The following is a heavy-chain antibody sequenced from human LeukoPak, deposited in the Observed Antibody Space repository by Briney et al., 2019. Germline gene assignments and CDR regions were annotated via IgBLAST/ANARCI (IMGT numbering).Heavy chain of an antibody. Sequence: QTGGSLRLSCGASGFTFRTYWMHWVRQAPGTGLVWVSLINSDGSSTNYADSVKGRFTISRDNAKNTLYLQMNSLRAEDTAVYYCATDVPAITIFGYWGQGTLVTVSS. V-gene: IGHV3-74*01. J-gene: IGHJ4*02. CDR1: GFTFRTYW. CDR3: ATDVPAITIFGY. D-gene: IGHD3-10*01. CDR2: INSDGSST.